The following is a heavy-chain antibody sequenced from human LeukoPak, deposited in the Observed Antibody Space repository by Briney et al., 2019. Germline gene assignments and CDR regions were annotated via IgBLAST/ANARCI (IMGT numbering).Heavy chain of an antibody. V-gene: IGHV3-15*07. CDR2: IQSKTDGGKT. CDR1: GFIVTNAW. D-gene: IGHD3-3*02. J-gene: IGHJ4*02. Sequence: SGGSLGLSCAASGFIVTNAWMNWVRQAPGKGLEWVGRIQSKTDGGKTDYAAPVKGRFTISRDDSKNTLYLQMNSLKTEDTAIYYCTTGIRGDWGQGTLVTVSS. CDR3: TTGIRGD.